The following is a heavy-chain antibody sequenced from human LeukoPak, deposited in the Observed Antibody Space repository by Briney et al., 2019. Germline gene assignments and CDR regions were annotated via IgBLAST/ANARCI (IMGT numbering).Heavy chain of an antibody. D-gene: IGHD2-8*01. CDR1: GGSISSYY. V-gene: IGHV4-59*08. CDR3: ARRLNPDY. CDR2: IYYSGST. Sequence: SETLSLTCTVSGGSISSYYWSWIRQPPGKGLEWIGYIYYSGSTYYNPSLKSRVTISVDTSKNQFSLKLSSVTAADTAVYYCARRLNPDYWGQGTLVTVSS. J-gene: IGHJ4*02.